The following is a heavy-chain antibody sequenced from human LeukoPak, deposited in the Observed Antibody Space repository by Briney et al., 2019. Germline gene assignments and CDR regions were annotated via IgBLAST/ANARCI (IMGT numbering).Heavy chain of an antibody. CDR3: ARLRYYDSSGYFDY. D-gene: IGHD3-22*01. J-gene: IGHJ4*02. CDR1: GFTFSSYW. V-gene: IGHV3-7*01. CDR2: INQDGSEK. Sequence: GGSLRLSCATSGFTFSSYWMSWVRQAPGKGLEWVAYINQDGSEKNYADSVKGRFTVSRDNAKNSLYLQMNSLRAEDTAVYYCARLRYYDSSGYFDYWGQGTLVTVSS.